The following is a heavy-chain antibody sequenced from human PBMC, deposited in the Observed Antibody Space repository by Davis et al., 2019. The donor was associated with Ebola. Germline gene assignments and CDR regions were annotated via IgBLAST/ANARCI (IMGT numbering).Heavy chain of an antibody. V-gene: IGHV1-46*01. J-gene: IGHJ4*02. Sequence: ASVKVSCKVSGYTFTSYYMHWVRQAPGQGLEWMGIINPSGGSTSYAQKFQGRVTMTRDTSTSTVYMELSSLRSEDTAVYYCARRILWFGESPTYYFDYWGQGTLVTVSS. D-gene: IGHD3-10*01. CDR2: INPSGGST. CDR1: GYTFTSYY. CDR3: ARRILWFGESPTYYFDY.